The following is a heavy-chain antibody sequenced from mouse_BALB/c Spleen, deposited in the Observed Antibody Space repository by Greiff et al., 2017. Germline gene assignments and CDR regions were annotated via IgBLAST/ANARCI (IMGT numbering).Heavy chain of an antibody. CDR1: GFTFTDYY. CDR3: ARDDRYYFDY. Sequence: EVQRVESGGGLVQPGGSLRLSCATSGFTFTDYYMSWVRQPPGKALEWLGFIRNKANGYTTEYSASVKGRFTISRDNSQSILYLQMNTLRAEDSATYYCARDDRYYFDYWGQGTTLTVSS. CDR2: IRNKANGYTT. J-gene: IGHJ2*01. D-gene: IGHD2-14*01. V-gene: IGHV7-3*02.